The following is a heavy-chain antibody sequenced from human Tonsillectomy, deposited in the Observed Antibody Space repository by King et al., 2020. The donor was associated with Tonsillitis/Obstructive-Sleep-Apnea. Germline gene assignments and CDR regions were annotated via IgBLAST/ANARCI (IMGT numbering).Heavy chain of an antibody. CDR1: GGSISSYY. Sequence: VQLQESGPGLVKPSETLSLTCTVSGGSISSYYWSWIRQPPGKGLEWIGYIDYSGSTNYNPSLKSRVTISVDTSKNQFSLKLSSETAADTAVYYCAREALDAFDIWGQGTMVTVSS. V-gene: IGHV4-59*01. J-gene: IGHJ3*02. CDR3: AREALDAFDI. CDR2: IDYSGST.